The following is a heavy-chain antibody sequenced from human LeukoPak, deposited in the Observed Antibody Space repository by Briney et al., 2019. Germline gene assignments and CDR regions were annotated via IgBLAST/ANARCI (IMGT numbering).Heavy chain of an antibody. CDR3: AEYCSGTTCYRRRFDY. V-gene: IGHV4-39*01. Sequence: PSETLSLTCTVSGGSISSSSYYWGWIRQPPGKGLEWIGTIYYSGNTYYNPSLKSRVTISVDTSKNQFSLKLSSVTAADTAVYYCAEYCSGTTCYRRRFDYWGQGTLVTVSS. CDR1: GGSISSSSYY. J-gene: IGHJ4*02. D-gene: IGHD2-2*01. CDR2: IYYSGNT.